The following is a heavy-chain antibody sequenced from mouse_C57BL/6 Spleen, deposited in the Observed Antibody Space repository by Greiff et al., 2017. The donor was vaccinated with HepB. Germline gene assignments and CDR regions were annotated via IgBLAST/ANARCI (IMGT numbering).Heavy chain of an antibody. J-gene: IGHJ4*01. D-gene: IGHD2-3*01. CDR1: GYTFTSYW. Sequence: QVQLKQPGAELVKPGASVKMSCKASGYTFTSYWITWVKQRPGQGLEWIGDIYPGSGSTNYNEKFKSKATLTVDTSSSTAYMQLSSLTSEDSAVYYCARYDGYYGDAMDYWGQGTSVTVSS. CDR2: IYPGSGST. V-gene: IGHV1-55*01. CDR3: ARYDGYYGDAMDY.